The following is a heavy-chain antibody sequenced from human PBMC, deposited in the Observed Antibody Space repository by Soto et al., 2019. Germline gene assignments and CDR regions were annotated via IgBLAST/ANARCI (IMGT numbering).Heavy chain of an antibody. J-gene: IGHJ5*02. CDR1: GFTFRSYA. D-gene: IGHD4-4*01. V-gene: IGHV3-23*01. CDR3: AKDLTVIRYNWIDP. CDR2: ISGSGGST. Sequence: GGSLRLSCAASGFTFRSYAMSWVRQAPGKGLEWVSTISGSGGSTYYVESVKGRFTISRDNSKNTLYLQMNSLSAEDTAVYYCAKDLTVIRYNWIDPWGQGTLVTVSS.